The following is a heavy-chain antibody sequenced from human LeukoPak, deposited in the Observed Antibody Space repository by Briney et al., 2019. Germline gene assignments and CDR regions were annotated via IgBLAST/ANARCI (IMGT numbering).Heavy chain of an antibody. CDR2: ISAYNGNT. Sequence: GASVKVSCKASGYTFTSYGISWVRQAPGQGLEWMGWISAYNGNTNYAQKLQGRVTMTTDTSTSTAYMELRSLRSDDTAVYYCARDTVRGVIIPPFDYWGQGTLVTVSS. V-gene: IGHV1-18*01. D-gene: IGHD3-10*01. J-gene: IGHJ4*02. CDR1: GYTFTSYG. CDR3: ARDTVRGVIIPPFDY.